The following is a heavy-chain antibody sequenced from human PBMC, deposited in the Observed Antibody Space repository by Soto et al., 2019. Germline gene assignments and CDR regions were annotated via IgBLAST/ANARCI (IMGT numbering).Heavy chain of an antibody. J-gene: IGHJ3*01. Sequence: QVQVVQSGAEVKKPGASVKVSCKASGYTFTSNGFSWVRQAPGQGLEWMGWISAYNGDTDYAQKFQGRVTMTTDTSTSTAYMELPSLRFDDTAVYYCARDVPGTVGVFDVWGQWTMVTVS. CDR2: ISAYNGDT. CDR1: GYTFTSNG. V-gene: IGHV1-18*01. CDR3: ARDVPGTVGVFDV. D-gene: IGHD3-10*01.